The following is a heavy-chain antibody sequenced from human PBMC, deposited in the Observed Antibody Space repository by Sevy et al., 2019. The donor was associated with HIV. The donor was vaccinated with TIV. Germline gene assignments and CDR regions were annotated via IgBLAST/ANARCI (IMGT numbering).Heavy chain of an antibody. CDR2: ISGRGSYI. CDR3: ARDGGCCSTSCFLYFDS. CDR1: GFTFSDYY. V-gene: IGHV3-21*01. Sequence: GESLKISCAASGFTFSDYYMNWVRQAPGKGLEWVSSISGRGSYIHYADSVRGRFTISRDNAKNTLYRQMNSLRVDDTAVYFCARDGGCCSTSCFLYFDSWGQGSLVTVSS. D-gene: IGHD2-2*01. J-gene: IGHJ4*02.